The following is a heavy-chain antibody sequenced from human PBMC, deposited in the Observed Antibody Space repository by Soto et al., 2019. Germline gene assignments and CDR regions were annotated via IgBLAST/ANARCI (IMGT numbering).Heavy chain of an antibody. Sequence: PSETLSLTCAVYGGSFTAYYWTWIRHSPGKGLEWIGEINQGGTTNYNPSLKSRVTISRDTSKNRFSLKVTSVTAADTAMYYCARGQAHQLVTFDYWGQGTLVTV. CDR3: ARGQAHQLVTFDY. J-gene: IGHJ4*02. V-gene: IGHV4-34*01. CDR2: INQGGTT. CDR1: GGSFTAYY. D-gene: IGHD6-6*01.